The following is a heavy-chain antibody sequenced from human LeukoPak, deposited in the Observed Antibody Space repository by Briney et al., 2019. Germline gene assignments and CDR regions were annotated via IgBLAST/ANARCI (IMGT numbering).Heavy chain of an antibody. CDR3: ARGEEDGYNALYFDY. D-gene: IGHD5-24*01. Sequence: ASVKVSCKASGYTFTSYYMHWVRQAPGQGLEWMGIINPSGGSTNYAQKFQGRVTMTRDTSTSTAYMELSSLRSEDTAVYYCARGEEDGYNALYFDYWGQGTLATVSS. J-gene: IGHJ4*02. CDR1: GYTFTSYY. CDR2: INPSGGST. V-gene: IGHV1-46*01.